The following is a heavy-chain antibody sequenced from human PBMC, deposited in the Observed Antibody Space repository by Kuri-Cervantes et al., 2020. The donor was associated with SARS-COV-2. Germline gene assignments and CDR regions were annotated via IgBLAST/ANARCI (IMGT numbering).Heavy chain of an antibody. CDR1: GGSISSSSYY. Sequence: ESLKISCTVSGGSISSSSYYWGWIRQPPGKGLEWIGSIYYSGSTFYSPSLKSRVTIFVDTSKDQFSLKLSSVTAADTAVYYCAKGSYSSPLDYYYGMDVWGQGTTVTVSS. CDR2: IYYSGST. V-gene: IGHV4-39*07. D-gene: IGHD6-13*01. J-gene: IGHJ6*02. CDR3: AKGSYSSPLDYYYGMDV.